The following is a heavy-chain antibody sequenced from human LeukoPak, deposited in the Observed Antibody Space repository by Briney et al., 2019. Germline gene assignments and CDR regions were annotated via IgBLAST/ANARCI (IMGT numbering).Heavy chain of an antibody. V-gene: IGHV4-59*01. D-gene: IGHD3-3*01. J-gene: IGHJ4*02. CDR1: GGSLSSYY. CDR2: IYYSGNT. Sequence: VKPSETLSLTCTVSGGSLSSYYWSWIRQPPGKGLEWIGYIYYSGNTYYNPSLKSRVTISVDTSENQFSLKLNSVTAADTAVYYYAREGGFYRPLDYSGQGTLVTVSS. CDR3: AREGGFYRPLDY.